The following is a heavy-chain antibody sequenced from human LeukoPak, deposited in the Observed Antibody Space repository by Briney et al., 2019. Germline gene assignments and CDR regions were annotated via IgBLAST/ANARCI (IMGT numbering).Heavy chain of an antibody. V-gene: IGHV1-18*01. CDR1: GYTFTNFA. Sequence: ASVKVSCKASGYTFTNFAISWVRQAPGQGLEWMGWINPYNGNTKYALKVQGRVTMTTDTSTSTAYMELRSLSPDDTAVFYCARGRIPARLREPGVVTDRHYYMDVWGKGTTVTVSS. J-gene: IGHJ6*03. CDR2: INPYNGNT. D-gene: IGHD3-3*01. CDR3: ARGRIPARLREPGVVTDRHYYMDV.